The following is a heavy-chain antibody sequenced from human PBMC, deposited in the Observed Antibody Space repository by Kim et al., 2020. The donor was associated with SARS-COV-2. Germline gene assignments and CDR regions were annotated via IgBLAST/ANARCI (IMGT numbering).Heavy chain of an antibody. CDR3: ARAPEGLCSGVSCYSFGY. D-gene: IGHD2-15*01. Sequence: SETLSLTCNVSGHSMSSDYYWGWIRQPPGGGLEWIGSISQSGSTHYKPSLRSRVTISIDTSKNQIFLKWTFVTDADTAVYFCARAPEGLCSGVSCYSFGYWGQGAPVTVS. CDR2: ISQSGST. V-gene: IGHV4-38-2*02. J-gene: IGHJ4*02. CDR1: GHSMSSDYY.